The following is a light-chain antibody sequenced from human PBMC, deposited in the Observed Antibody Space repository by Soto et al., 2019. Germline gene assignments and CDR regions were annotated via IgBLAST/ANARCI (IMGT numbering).Light chain of an antibody. J-gene: IGKJ5*01. V-gene: IGKV1-5*01. CDR1: QSISSW. Sequence: DIQMTQSPSTLSASVGDRVTITCRARQSISSWFAWYQQKPGKAPKLLIYDASSLESGVPSRFSGSGSGTEFTLTISSLQPDDFATYYCQQYNSYPITFGQGTRLEIK. CDR2: DAS. CDR3: QQYNSYPIT.